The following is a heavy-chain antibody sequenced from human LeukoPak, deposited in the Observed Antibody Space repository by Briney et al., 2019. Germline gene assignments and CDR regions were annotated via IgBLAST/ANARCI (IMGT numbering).Heavy chain of an antibody. Sequence: GGSLRLSCAASGFTFSSYAMRWVSQAPGKGLEWVSAISGSGGSTYYADSVKGRFTISRDNSKDTLYLQMNSLRAEDTAVYYCSLAPYPYYYYGMDVWGQGTTVTVSS. CDR2: ISGSGGST. CDR1: GFTFSSYA. V-gene: IGHV3-23*01. CDR3: SLAPYPYYYYGMDV. J-gene: IGHJ6*02. D-gene: IGHD2-2*01.